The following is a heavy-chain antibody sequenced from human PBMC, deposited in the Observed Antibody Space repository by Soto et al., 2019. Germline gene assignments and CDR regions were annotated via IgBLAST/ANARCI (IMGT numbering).Heavy chain of an antibody. Sequence: QVQLQESGPGLVKPSQTLSLTCTVSGGSISSGGYYWSWIRQHPGKGLEWIGYIDYSGSTYYNPSLKRRVTISVDTSKNQFSLKLSSVTAADTAVYYCARGGNRDIVVVPAAMDNWFDPWCQGTLVTVSS. V-gene: IGHV4-31*03. CDR2: IDYSGST. CDR3: ARGGNRDIVVVPAAMDNWFDP. J-gene: IGHJ5*02. D-gene: IGHD2-2*01. CDR1: GGSISSGGYY.